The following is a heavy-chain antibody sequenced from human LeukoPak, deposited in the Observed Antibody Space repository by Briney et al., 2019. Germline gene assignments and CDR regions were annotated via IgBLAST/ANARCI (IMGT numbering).Heavy chain of an antibody. V-gene: IGHV1-2*02. Sequence: ASVKVSCKTSGYTFSGYYMHWVRQAPGQGLEWVGWINPHSGVTKYAQKFQGRVTVNGDTSINTAYMELRSLTSDDTAVYYCARGGVNNYFDPWGQGTLVTVSS. CDR3: ARGGVNNYFDP. CDR1: GYTFSGYY. J-gene: IGHJ5*02. CDR2: INPHSGVT. D-gene: IGHD3-16*01.